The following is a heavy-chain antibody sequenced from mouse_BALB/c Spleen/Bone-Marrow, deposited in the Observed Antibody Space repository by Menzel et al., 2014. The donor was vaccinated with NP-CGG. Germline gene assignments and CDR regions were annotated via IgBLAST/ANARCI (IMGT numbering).Heavy chain of an antibody. D-gene: IGHD2-4*01. CDR2: IWAGGST. V-gene: IGHV2-9*02. CDR1: GFSLTSYG. J-gene: IGHJ3*01. Sequence: QVQLQQSGPGLVAPSQSLSITCTVSGFSLTSYGVHWVRQPPGKGLEWLGVIWAGGSTNYNSALMSRLSIGKDNSKSQVFLKMNSLQTDDTAMYYCAREGSTMITTPFAYWGQGTLVTVSA. CDR3: AREGSTMITTPFAY.